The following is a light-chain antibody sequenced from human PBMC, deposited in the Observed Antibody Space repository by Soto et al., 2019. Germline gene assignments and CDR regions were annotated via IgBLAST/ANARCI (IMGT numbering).Light chain of an antibody. CDR3: CSYAGSSTWV. Sequence: QSALTQPASVSGSPGQSITISCTGTSSDVGSYNFVSWYQQHPGKAPKLMIYEGSKRPSGVSNRFSGSKSGNTASLTISGLQAEYEADYYCCSYAGSSTWVFGTGTKLTVL. V-gene: IGLV2-23*01. CDR2: EGS. CDR1: SSDVGSYNF. J-gene: IGLJ1*01.